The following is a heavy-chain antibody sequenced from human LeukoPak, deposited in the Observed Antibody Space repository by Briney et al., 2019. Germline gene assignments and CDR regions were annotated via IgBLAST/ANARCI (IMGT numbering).Heavy chain of an antibody. D-gene: IGHD3-10*02. CDR2: IIPIFGTA. J-gene: IGHJ3*02. Sequence: SVKVSCKASGGTFSSYAISWVRQAPGQGLEWMGGIIPIFGTANYAQKFQGRVTMTEDTSTDTAYMELSSLRSEDTAVYYCATDGPTIFAFDIWGQGTMVTVSS. CDR1: GGTFSSYA. CDR3: ATDGPTIFAFDI. V-gene: IGHV1-69*06.